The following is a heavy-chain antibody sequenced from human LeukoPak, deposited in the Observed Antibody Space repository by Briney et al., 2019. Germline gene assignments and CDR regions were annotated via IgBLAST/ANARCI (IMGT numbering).Heavy chain of an antibody. CDR3: ARGPTMVRGVIIKGGYYFDY. J-gene: IGHJ4*02. CDR1: GGSISSYY. CDR2: IYYSGST. V-gene: IGHV4-59*01. D-gene: IGHD3-10*01. Sequence: PSETLSLTCTVSGGSISSYYWSWIRQPPGKGLEWIGYIYYSGSTNYNPSLKSRVTISVDTSKNQFSLKLSSVTAADTAVYYCARGPTMVRGVIIKGGYYFDYWGQGTLVTVSS.